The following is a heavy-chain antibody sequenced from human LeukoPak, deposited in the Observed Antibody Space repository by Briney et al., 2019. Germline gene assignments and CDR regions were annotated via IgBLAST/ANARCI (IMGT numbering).Heavy chain of an antibody. V-gene: IGHV1-8*01. CDR2: MNPNSGNT. CDR3: ARESDGWFDP. CDR1: GYTFTSYD. J-gene: IGHJ5*02. Sequence: ASVKVSCKASGYTFTSYDINWVRQATGQGLEWMGWMNPNSGNTGYAQKFQGRVTMTRDTSISTAYMELSRLRSDDTAVYYCARESDGWFDPWGQGTLVTVSS.